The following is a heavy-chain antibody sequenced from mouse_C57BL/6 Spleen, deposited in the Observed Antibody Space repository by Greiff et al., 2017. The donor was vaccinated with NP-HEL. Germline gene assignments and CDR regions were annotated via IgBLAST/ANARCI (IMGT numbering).Heavy chain of an antibody. V-gene: IGHV1-50*01. CDR3: ASSDGYYGGPFAY. Sequence: QVQLQQPGAELVKPGASVKLSCKASGYTFTSYWMQWVKQRPGQGLEWIGEIDPSDSYTNYNQKFKGKATLTVDTSSSTAYMQLSSLTSEDSAVYYCASSDGYYGGPFAYWGQGTLVTVSA. J-gene: IGHJ3*01. CDR1: GYTFTSYW. D-gene: IGHD2-3*01. CDR2: IDPSDSYT.